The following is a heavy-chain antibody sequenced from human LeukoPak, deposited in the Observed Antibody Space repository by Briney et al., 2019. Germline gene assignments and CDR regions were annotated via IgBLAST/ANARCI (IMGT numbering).Heavy chain of an antibody. V-gene: IGHV1-69*13. Sequence: SVKVSCKASGGTFSSYAISWVRQAPGQGLEWMGGIIPIFGTANYAQKFQGRVTITADESTSTAYKELSSLRSEDTAVYYCAKGYGDHVYYYYGMDVWGQGTTVTVSS. CDR1: GGTFSSYA. J-gene: IGHJ6*02. CDR3: AKGYGDHVYYYYGMDV. D-gene: IGHD4-17*01. CDR2: IIPIFGTA.